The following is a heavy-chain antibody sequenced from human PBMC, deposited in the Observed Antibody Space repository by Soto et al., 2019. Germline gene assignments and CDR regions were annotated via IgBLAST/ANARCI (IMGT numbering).Heavy chain of an antibody. CDR3: STVPATAYSYYYGMDV. J-gene: IGHJ6*02. Sequence: PGGSLRLSCAASGFTFSNAWMSWVRQAPGKGLEWVGRIKSKTDGGTTDYAAPVKGRFTISRDDSKNTLYLQMNSLKTEDTAVYYCSTVPATAYSYYYGMDVWGQGTTVTVSS. CDR1: GFTFSNAW. V-gene: IGHV3-15*01. D-gene: IGHD2-2*01. CDR2: IKSKTDGGTT.